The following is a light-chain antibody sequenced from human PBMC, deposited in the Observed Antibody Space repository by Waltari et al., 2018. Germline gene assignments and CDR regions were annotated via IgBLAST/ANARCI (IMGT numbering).Light chain of an antibody. CDR3: AAWDSNVNAWL. CDR1: RSNPGGHS. J-gene: IGLJ2*01. Sequence: QSVLTQSPSASATPGQRVTLSRSGRRSNPGGHSVNWYQHVPGAAPRLLIYSNSRRPSGVPDRFSGSKSGTSASLAISGLQSDDEDDYYCAAWDSNVNAWLFGGGTKVTVL. CDR2: SNS. V-gene: IGLV1-44*01.